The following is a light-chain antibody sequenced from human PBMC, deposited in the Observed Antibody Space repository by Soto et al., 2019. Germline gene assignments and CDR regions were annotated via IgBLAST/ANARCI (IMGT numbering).Light chain of an antibody. CDR2: SIS. CDR3: LQDKTYPFT. J-gene: IGKJ3*01. Sequence: AIQMTQSPSSLSASVGDRVTITCRASEDLGIDLGWYQQRPGKAPKLLIYSISRLERGVPSRFSGTGSGTDFTLTISALQPEDFASYYCLQDKTYPFTFGPGTKVNIK. V-gene: IGKV1-6*01. CDR1: EDLGID.